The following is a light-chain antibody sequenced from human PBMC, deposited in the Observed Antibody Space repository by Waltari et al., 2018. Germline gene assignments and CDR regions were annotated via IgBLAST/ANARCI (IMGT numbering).Light chain of an antibody. V-gene: IGKV1-6*01. Sequence: AIQMTQSPSSLSASVGDRVTLTCRASQVIETDLGWYQQKPGKAPNLLIHSASTLQGGVPSRFSGSGSGTDFTLTINGLQPEDFATYYCLRDYDYPLIFGGGTKVEIK. CDR1: QVIETD. CDR3: LRDYDYPLI. J-gene: IGKJ4*01. CDR2: SAS.